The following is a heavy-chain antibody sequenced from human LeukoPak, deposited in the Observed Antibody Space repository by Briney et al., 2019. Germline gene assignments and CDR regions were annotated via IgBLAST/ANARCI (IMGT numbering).Heavy chain of an antibody. Sequence: SVKVSCKASGGTFSSYAISWVRQAPGQGLEWMGRIIPILGIANYAQKSQGRVTITADKSTSTAYMELSSLRSEDTAVYYCARVGGMATRGEGDYWGQGTLVTVSS. V-gene: IGHV1-69*04. J-gene: IGHJ4*02. CDR3: ARVGGMATRGEGDY. CDR1: GGTFSSYA. CDR2: IIPILGIA. D-gene: IGHD5-24*01.